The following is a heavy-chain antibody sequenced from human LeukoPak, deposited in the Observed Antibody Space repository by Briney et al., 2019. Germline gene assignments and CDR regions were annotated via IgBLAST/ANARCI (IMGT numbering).Heavy chain of an antibody. J-gene: IGHJ3*02. D-gene: IGHD3-10*01. V-gene: IGHV3-23*01. Sequence: PGGSLRLSCAASGFSFSTYAMNWVRQAPGKGLEWVSTISGSGGRIYYADSVKGRFTISRDNSKNTLYLQMNSLRAEDTALYYCAKESYYGSGSYAVVAFDIWGQGTMVTVSS. CDR1: GFSFSTYA. CDR3: AKESYYGSGSYAVVAFDI. CDR2: ISGSGGRI.